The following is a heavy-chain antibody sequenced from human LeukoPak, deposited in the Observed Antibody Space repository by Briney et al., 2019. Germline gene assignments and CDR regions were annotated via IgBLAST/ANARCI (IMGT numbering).Heavy chain of an antibody. Sequence: GGSLRLSCSASGFTVSTNYMTWVRQAPGKGLEWVSVIYKAGDPYNADSVKGRFSISRDNRKNMLYLQMNSLRAEDTAVYYCARGLIYYDSRGHYLAERPYFDYWGQGTLVTVSS. J-gene: IGHJ4*02. CDR2: IYKAGDP. CDR1: GFTVSTNY. D-gene: IGHD3-22*01. CDR3: ARGLIYYDSRGHYLAERPYFDY. V-gene: IGHV3-53*01.